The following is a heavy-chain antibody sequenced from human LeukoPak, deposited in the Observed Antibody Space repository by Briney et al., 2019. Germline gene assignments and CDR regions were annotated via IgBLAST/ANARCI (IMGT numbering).Heavy chain of an antibody. CDR1: GFTFSGSA. V-gene: IGHV3-73*01. J-gene: IGHJ6*03. D-gene: IGHD3-3*01. Sequence: GGSLRLSCAASGFTFSGSAMHWVRQASGKGLEWVGRIRSKANSYATAYAASVKGRFTISRDDSKNTAYLQMNSLKTEDTAVYYCTRFYDFWSGYPVSDYYYYMDVWGKGTTVTVSS. CDR3: TRFYDFWSGYPVSDYYYYMDV. CDR2: IRSKANSYAT.